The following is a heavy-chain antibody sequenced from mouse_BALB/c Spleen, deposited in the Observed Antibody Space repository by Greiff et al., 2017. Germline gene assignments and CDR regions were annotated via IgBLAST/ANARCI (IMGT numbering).Heavy chain of an antibody. Sequence: VQLKESGPGLVKPSQSLSLTCTVTGYSITSDYAWNWIRQFPGNKLEWMGYISYSGSTSYNPSLKSRISITRDTSKNQFFLQLNSVTTEDTATYYCAREYAMDYWGQGTSVTVSS. CDR2: ISYSGST. J-gene: IGHJ4*01. V-gene: IGHV3-2*02. CDR1: GYSITSDYA. CDR3: AREYAMDY.